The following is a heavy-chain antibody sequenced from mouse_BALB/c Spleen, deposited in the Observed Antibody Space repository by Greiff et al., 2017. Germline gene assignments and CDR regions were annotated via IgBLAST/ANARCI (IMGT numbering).Heavy chain of an antibody. CDR1: GYTFTDYE. V-gene: IGHV1-15*01. CDR2: IDPETGGT. D-gene: IGHD4-1*01. Sequence: VQLQESGAELVRPGASVTLSCKASGYTFTDYEMHWVKQTPVHGLEWIGAIDPETGGTAYNQKFKGKATLTADKSSSTAYMELRSLTSEDSAVYYCTRANWAWFAYWGQGTLVTVSA. CDR3: TRANWAWFAY. J-gene: IGHJ3*01.